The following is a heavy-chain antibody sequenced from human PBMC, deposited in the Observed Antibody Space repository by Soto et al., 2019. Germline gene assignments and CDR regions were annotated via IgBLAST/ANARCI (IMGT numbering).Heavy chain of an antibody. D-gene: IGHD3-16*01. CDR2: ISSSSSYI. CDR1: GFTFSSYT. Sequence: EVQLVESGGGLVKPGGSLRLSCAAFGFTFSSYTMNWVRQAPGKGLEWVSSISSSSSYIYYADSVKGRFTISRDNPKTSLYLQMKSLRAEDTAVYSCARDRGGDLKAFDIWGQGTMVTVSS. V-gene: IGHV3-21*01. J-gene: IGHJ3*02. CDR3: ARDRGGDLKAFDI.